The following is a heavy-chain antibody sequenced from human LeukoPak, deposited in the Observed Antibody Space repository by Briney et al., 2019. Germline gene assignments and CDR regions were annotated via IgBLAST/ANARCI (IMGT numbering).Heavy chain of an antibody. V-gene: IGHV3-30*02. CDR3: AKEIWPTVTIPGWTYFDY. Sequence: GGSLRLSCAASGFTVSSNYMSWVRQAPGKGLEWLAFIRYDGSDKYYADSVKGRFTISRDNSKNTLYLQMNSLRVEDTAVYYCAKEIWPTVTIPGWTYFDYWAQGTLVTVSS. CDR2: IRYDGSDK. CDR1: GFTVSSNY. D-gene: IGHD4-17*01. J-gene: IGHJ4*02.